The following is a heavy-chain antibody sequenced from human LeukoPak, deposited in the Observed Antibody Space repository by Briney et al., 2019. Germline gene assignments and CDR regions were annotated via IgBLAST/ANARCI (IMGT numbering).Heavy chain of an antibody. CDR2: INKDGSGK. CDR3: ARDGITGRPVAGLDY. J-gene: IGHJ4*02. Sequence: PGGSLRLSCAASGFTFSTYWMNWVRQAPGKGLGGVANINKDGSGKYYVDSVKGRFTISRDNAKNSLYLEMNSLRVEDTAVYYCARDGITGRPVAGLDYWGQGTLVTVSS. CDR1: GFTFSTYW. D-gene: IGHD6-19*01. V-gene: IGHV3-7*01.